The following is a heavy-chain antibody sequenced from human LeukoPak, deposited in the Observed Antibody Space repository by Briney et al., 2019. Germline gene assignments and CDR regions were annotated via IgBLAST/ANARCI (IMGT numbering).Heavy chain of an antibody. J-gene: IGHJ4*02. CDR2: INPSGGST. D-gene: IGHD6-19*01. CDR1: GYTFTSYY. Sequence: ASVKVSCTASGYTFTSYYMHWVRQAPGQGLEWMGIINPSGGSTSYAQKFQGRVTMTRDTSTSTVYMELSSLRSEDTAVYYCARGDGYSSGWYAAGLDYWGQGTLVTVSS. V-gene: IGHV1-46*01. CDR3: ARGDGYSSGWYAAGLDY.